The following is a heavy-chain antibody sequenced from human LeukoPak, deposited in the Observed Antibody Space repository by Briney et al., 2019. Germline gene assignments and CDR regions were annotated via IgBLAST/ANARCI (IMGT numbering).Heavy chain of an antibody. CDR1: GYTFSAYY. CDR2: IILNSGGT. J-gene: IGHJ4*02. Sequence: ASVKVSCKASGYTFSAYYMHWVRQAPGQGLEWMGWIILNSGGTNSAQKFQGRVTMTRDTSINTVYMELSRLRSDDTAVYYCARLGSSGWYGGGYFDYWGQGTLVTVSS. D-gene: IGHD6-19*01. CDR3: ARLGSSGWYGGGYFDY. V-gene: IGHV1-2*02.